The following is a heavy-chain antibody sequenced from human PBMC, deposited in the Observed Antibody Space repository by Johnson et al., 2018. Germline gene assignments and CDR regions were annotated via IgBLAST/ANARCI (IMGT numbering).Heavy chain of an antibody. CDR2: IYYSGST. J-gene: IGHJ6*02. CDR1: GGSFSRSGFY. Sequence: QVQRREPGPGLVKHSVTLSLYCTVSGGSFSRSGFYWGWIRQPPGRGLEWIGSIYYSGSTFYNPSLKSRVTISVDTSRNQFSLKLSSVTAADPAVYYCARPVHQTVGGNYYYGMDVWGQGTTVTVSS. V-gene: IGHV4-39*01. CDR3: ARPVHQTVGGNYYYGMDV. D-gene: IGHD1-26*01.